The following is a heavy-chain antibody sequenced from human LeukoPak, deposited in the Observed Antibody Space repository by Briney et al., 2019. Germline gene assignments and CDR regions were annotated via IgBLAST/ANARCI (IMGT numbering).Heavy chain of an antibody. CDR2: IYTSGST. V-gene: IGHV4-4*07. J-gene: IGHJ3*02. D-gene: IGHD5-24*01. Sequence: SETLSLTCTVSGGSISSYYWSWIRQPAGKGLEWIGRIYTSGSTNYNPSLKSRVTISVDTSKNQFSLKLSSVTAADTAVYYCARDGYNSAPNVFDIWGQGTMVTVSS. CDR3: ARDGYNSAPNVFDI. CDR1: GGSISSYY.